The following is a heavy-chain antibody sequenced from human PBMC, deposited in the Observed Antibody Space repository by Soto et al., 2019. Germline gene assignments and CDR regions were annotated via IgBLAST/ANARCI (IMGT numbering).Heavy chain of an antibody. Sequence: QVQLQESGPGLVKPSQTLSLTCTVSGGSISSGGYYWSWIRQHPGKGLEWVGYIYYSGSTYYNPSLKSRVTISVDTSKNQFSLDRSSVTAADTAVYYCARVGGSGYYCDYWGQGTLVTVSS. V-gene: IGHV4-31*03. J-gene: IGHJ4*02. D-gene: IGHD2-15*01. CDR1: GGSISSGGYY. CDR2: IYYSGST. CDR3: ARVGGSGYYCDY.